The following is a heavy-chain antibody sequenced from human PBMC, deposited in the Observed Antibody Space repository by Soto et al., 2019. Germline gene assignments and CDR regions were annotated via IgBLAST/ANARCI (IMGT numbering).Heavy chain of an antibody. D-gene: IGHD3-22*01. J-gene: IGHJ6*02. CDR3: ARDRPGYDSSGYYRYYYYGMDV. V-gene: IGHV3-21*01. CDR2: ISSSSSYI. CDR1: GFTFSSYS. Sequence: SGGSLRLSCAASGFTFSSYSMNWVRQAPGKGLEWVSSISSSSSYIYYADSVKGRFTISRDNAKNSLYLQMNSLRAEDTAVYYCARDRPGYDSSGYYRYYYYGMDVWGQGTTVTVSS.